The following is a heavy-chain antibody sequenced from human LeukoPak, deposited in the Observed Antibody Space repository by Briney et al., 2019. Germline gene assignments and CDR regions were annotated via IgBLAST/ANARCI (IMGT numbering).Heavy chain of an antibody. CDR2: ISHDGII. J-gene: IGHJ4*02. CDR1: GFTFSSYW. Sequence: GGSLRLSCAASGFTFSSYWMNWARQAPGKGLVWVSRISHDGIISYADSVKGRFTISRDNAKNTLILQMNSLRVEDTAVYYCARDWVYKIDYWGRETLVTVSS. V-gene: IGHV3-74*01. D-gene: IGHD5-24*01. CDR3: ARDWVYKIDY.